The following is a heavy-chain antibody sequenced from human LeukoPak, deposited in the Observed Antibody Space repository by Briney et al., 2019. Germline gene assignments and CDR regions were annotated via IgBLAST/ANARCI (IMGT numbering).Heavy chain of an antibody. Sequence: PSETLSLTCTVSGGSISSGDYYWSWIRQPPGKGLEWIGYIYYSGSTYYNPSLKSRVTISVDTSKNQFSLKLSSVTAADTAVYYCARVLLGYCTNGVCSKANYFDYWGQGTLVTVSS. J-gene: IGHJ4*02. D-gene: IGHD2-8*01. CDR3: ARVLLGYCTNGVCSKANYFDY. CDR1: GGSISSGDYY. CDR2: IYYSGST. V-gene: IGHV4-30-4*08.